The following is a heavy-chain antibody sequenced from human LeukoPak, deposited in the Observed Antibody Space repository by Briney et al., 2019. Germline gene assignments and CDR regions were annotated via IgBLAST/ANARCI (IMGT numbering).Heavy chain of an antibody. V-gene: IGHV1-8*01. CDR1: GYTFTSYD. Sequence: ASVKVSCKASGYTFTSYDINWVRQATGQGLEWMGWMNPNSGNTGYAQKFQGRVTMTRNTSISTAYMELSSLRSEDTAVYYCARSPKGELRDSGYDHGFGYWGQGTLVTVSS. CDR2: MNPNSGNT. J-gene: IGHJ4*02. D-gene: IGHD5-12*01. CDR3: ARSPKGELRDSGYDHGFGY.